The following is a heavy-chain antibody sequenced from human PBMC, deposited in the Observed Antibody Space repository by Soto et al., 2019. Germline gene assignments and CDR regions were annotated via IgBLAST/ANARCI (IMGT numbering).Heavy chain of an antibody. V-gene: IGHV3-23*01. Sequence: EVQLLEFGGGLVQPGGSLRLSCAASGFTFSSYAMSWVRQAPGKGLEWVSAISGSGGSTYYADSVKGRFTISRDNSKNTLYLQMNSLRAEDTAVYYCAKDAITGGYCSGGSCLDAFDIWGQGTMVTVSS. J-gene: IGHJ3*02. D-gene: IGHD2-15*01. CDR3: AKDAITGGYCSGGSCLDAFDI. CDR1: GFTFSSYA. CDR2: ISGSGGST.